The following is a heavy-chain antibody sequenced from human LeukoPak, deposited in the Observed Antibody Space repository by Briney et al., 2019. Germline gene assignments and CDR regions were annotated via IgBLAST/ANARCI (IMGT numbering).Heavy chain of an antibody. V-gene: IGHV1-69*13. D-gene: IGHD6-13*01. CDR1: GGTFSSYA. CDR3: ARDMKPAAGRGFDY. Sequence: SVKVSCKASGGTFSSYAISWVRQAPGQGLEWMGGIIPIFGTANYAQKFQGRVTITADESTSTAYMELSSLRSEDTAVYYCARDMKPAAGRGFDYWGQGTLVTVSS. J-gene: IGHJ4*02. CDR2: IIPIFGTA.